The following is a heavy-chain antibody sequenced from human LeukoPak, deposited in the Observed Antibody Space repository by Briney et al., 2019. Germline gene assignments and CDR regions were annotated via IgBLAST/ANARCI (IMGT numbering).Heavy chain of an antibody. CDR2: ISGSGGST. CDR3: VRAMDY. Sequence: GGSLRLSCAASGFTFNNYAMNWVRQAPGKGLEWVSAISGSGGSTYYADSVKGRFTISRDNAKNSLYLQMNSLRAEDTAVYYCVRAMDYWGQGTLVTVSS. J-gene: IGHJ4*02. V-gene: IGHV3-23*01. CDR1: GFTFNNYA.